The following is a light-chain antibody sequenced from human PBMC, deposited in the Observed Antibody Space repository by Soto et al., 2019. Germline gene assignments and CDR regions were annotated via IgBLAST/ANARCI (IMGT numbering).Light chain of an antibody. J-gene: IGLJ1*01. CDR3: SSYVGSNNYV. V-gene: IGLV2-8*01. Sequence: QSVLTQPPSASGSPGQSVTISCTGTSSDVGGYNYVSWYRHHPGKAPQLMIYEVNKRPSGVPDRFSGSKSGNTASLTVSVLHAEDEADYYCSSYVGSNNYVFGSGTKVTVL. CDR2: EVN. CDR1: SSDVGGYNY.